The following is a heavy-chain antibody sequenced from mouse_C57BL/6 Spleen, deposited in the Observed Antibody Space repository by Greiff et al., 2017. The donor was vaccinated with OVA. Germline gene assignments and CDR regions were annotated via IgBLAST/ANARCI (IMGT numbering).Heavy chain of an antibody. CDR1: GYTFTEYT. J-gene: IGHJ4*01. CDR2: FYPGSGSI. V-gene: IGHV1-62-2*01. Sequence: QVQLQQSGAELVKPGASVKLSCKASGYTFTEYTIHWVKQRSGQGLEWIGWFYPGSGSIKYNEKFKDKATLTADKSSSTVYMELSRLTSEDSAVYFCARHEERTYYSNYHAMDYWGQGTSVTASS. D-gene: IGHD2-5*01. CDR3: ARHEERTYYSNYHAMDY.